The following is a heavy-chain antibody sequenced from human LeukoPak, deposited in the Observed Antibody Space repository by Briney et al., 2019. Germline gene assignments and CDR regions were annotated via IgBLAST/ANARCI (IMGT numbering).Heavy chain of an antibody. CDR3: ARVIRFWSGYSINWFDP. CDR1: GGSISSYY. CDR2: IYYSGST. Sequence: PSETLSLTCTVSGGSISSYYWSWIRQPPGKGLEWIGYIYYSGSTNYNPSLKSRVTISVDTSKNQFSLKLSSVTAAETAVYYCARVIRFWSGYSINWFDPGGQGTLVTVSS. D-gene: IGHD3-3*01. V-gene: IGHV4-59*01. J-gene: IGHJ5*02.